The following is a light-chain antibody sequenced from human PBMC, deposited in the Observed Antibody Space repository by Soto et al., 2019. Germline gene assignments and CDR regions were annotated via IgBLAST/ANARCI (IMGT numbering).Light chain of an antibody. CDR1: QSISRW. V-gene: IGKV1-5*03. Sequence: DIQMTQSPFTLSASVGDRVTITCRASQSISRWLAWYQQKPGKAPKLLIYRASSLESWVPSRFSCSGSGTDFTLTISGLQSDDSATYYCQQYQTWTFGQGTKVEIK. J-gene: IGKJ1*01. CDR3: QQYQTWT. CDR2: RAS.